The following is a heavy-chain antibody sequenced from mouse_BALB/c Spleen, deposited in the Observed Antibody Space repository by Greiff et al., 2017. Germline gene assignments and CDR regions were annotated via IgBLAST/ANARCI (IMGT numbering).Heavy chain of an antibody. Sequence: DVQLVESGGGLVQPGGSLKLSCAASGFTFSSYTMSWVRQTPEKRLEWVAYISNGGGSTYYPDTVKGRFTISRDNTKNTLYLQMSSLKSEDTAMYDGARRGGGSSYGYYFDDWGQGTTLTVSS. CDR2: ISNGGGST. J-gene: IGHJ2*01. V-gene: IGHV5-12-2*01. D-gene: IGHD1-1*01. CDR3: ARRGGGSSYGYYFDD. CDR1: GFTFSSYT.